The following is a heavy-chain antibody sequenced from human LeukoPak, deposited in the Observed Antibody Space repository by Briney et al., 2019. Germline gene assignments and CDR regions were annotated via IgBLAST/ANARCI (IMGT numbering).Heavy chain of an antibody. D-gene: IGHD2-2*01. CDR1: GFTFSSYA. V-gene: IGHV3-23*01. Sequence: GGSLRLSCAASGFTFSSYAMSWVRQAPGKGLEWVSAISGSGGSTYYADSVEGRFTISRDNSKNTLYLQMNSLRAEDTAVYYCAKDPGGYCSSTSCDQHFDYWSQGTLVTVSS. CDR3: AKDPGGYCSSTSCDQHFDY. J-gene: IGHJ4*02. CDR2: ISGSGGST.